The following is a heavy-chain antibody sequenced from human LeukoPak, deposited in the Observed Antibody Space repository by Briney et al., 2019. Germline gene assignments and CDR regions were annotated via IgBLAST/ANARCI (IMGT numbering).Heavy chain of an antibody. V-gene: IGHV3-30*18. D-gene: IGHD2-15*01. CDR1: GFTFSSYG. CDR3: AKIVAGLDY. J-gene: IGHJ4*02. CDR2: ISYDGSTK. Sequence: GGSLRLSCAASGFTFSSYGMHWVRQAPGKGLEWVSVISYDGSTKYYADSVKGRFTISRDNSKNTLYLQMNSLRADDTAVYYCAKIVAGLDYWGQGTLVTVSS.